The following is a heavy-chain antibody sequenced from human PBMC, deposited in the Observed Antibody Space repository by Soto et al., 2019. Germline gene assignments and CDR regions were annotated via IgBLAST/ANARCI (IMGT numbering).Heavy chain of an antibody. CDR2: INAYNGNT. V-gene: IGHV1-18*01. D-gene: IGHD3-16*01. Sequence: QVQLVQSGAEVKKPGASVKVSCKASGYTFTSYGISWVRQAPGQGLEWMGWINAYNGNTNYAQNIQGRLTMTTDTATSTDDMELRSLRSDDTAVYYCARDWFGVDYWGQGTLVPVSS. CDR3: ARDWFGVDY. CDR1: GYTFTSYG. J-gene: IGHJ4*02.